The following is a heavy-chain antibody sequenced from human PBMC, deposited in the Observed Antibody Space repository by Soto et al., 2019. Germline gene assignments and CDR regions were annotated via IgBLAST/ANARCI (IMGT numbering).Heavy chain of an antibody. D-gene: IGHD3-3*01. Sequence: ASVKVSCKASGGTFSSYAISWVRQAPGQGLEWMGGIIPIFGTANYAQKFQGRVTITADESTSTAYMELSSLRSEDTAVYYCASPPLLRFLQWLLISWGQGTLVTVST. CDR1: GGTFSSYA. J-gene: IGHJ4*02. V-gene: IGHV1-69*13. CDR2: IIPIFGTA. CDR3: ASPPLLRFLQWLLIS.